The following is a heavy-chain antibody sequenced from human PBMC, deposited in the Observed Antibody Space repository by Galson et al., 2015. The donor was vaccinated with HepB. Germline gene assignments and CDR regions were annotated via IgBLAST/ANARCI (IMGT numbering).Heavy chain of an antibody. CDR2: MRPDGSQI. D-gene: IGHD6-13*01. CDR1: GFTFSSSW. Sequence: SLRLSCAASGFTFSSSWISWVRQAPGKGLEWVANMRPDGSQIYYVDSVKGRLTISRDNAKNSLYLQMNSLRAEDTAMYYCAREGSAIFDLWGRGTLVTVSS. J-gene: IGHJ2*01. V-gene: IGHV3-7*03. CDR3: AREGSAIFDL.